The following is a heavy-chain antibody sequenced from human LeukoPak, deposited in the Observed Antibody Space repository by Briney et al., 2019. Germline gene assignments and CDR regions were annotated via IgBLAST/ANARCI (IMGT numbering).Heavy chain of an antibody. V-gene: IGHV1-69*13. CDR2: IIPIFGTA. D-gene: IGHD2-2*01. J-gene: IGHJ6*02. CDR1: GGTFSSYA. Sequence: SVKVSCKASGGTFSSYAISWVRQAPGQGLEWMGGIIPIFGTANYAQKFQGRVTITADESTSTVYMELSSLRSEDTAVYYCAREICSSTSCHYYGMDVWGQGTTVTVSS. CDR3: AREICSSTSCHYYGMDV.